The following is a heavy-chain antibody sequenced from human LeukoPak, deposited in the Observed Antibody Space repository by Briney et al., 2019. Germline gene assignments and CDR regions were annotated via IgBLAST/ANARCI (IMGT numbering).Heavy chain of an antibody. J-gene: IGHJ4*02. CDR2: IYYSGST. Sequence: SETLSLTCTVSGGSISSGGYCWSWLRQHPGKGLEWIGYIYYSGSTYYNPSLKSRVTISVDTSKNQFSLKLSSVTAADTAVYYCATEVVEMATIGYFDYWGQGTLVTVSS. V-gene: IGHV4-31*03. D-gene: IGHD5-12*01. CDR1: GGSISSGGYC. CDR3: ATEVVEMATIGYFDY.